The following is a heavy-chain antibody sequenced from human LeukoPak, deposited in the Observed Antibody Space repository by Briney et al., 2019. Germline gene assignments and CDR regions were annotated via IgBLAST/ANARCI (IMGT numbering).Heavy chain of an antibody. D-gene: IGHD4-17*01. Sequence: GVSLRLSCSASGFXFNNAWISWVRQAPGKGLQWVGRIKSKSDGGTTDYAAPVKGRFTISRDDSKNTLYLQMNSLKTEDTAVYFCATEYYGAYNFWGQGTLVTVSS. V-gene: IGHV3-15*01. CDR2: IKSKSDGGTT. J-gene: IGHJ4*02. CDR3: ATEYYGAYNF. CDR1: GFXFNNAW.